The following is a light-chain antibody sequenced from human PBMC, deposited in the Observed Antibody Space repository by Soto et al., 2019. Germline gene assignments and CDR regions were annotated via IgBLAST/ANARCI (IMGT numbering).Light chain of an antibody. Sequence: EIVVTQSPATLSVSPGDRATLSCRARQSVSSSLAWYQQIPGQAPRHLIYDASPRDTGIPARFGGSGSGTEITLTISGPQAEDCAVYYCQQYNNSPPLTFGGGTKVELK. CDR1: QSVSSS. V-gene: IGKV3-15*01. CDR2: DAS. CDR3: QQYNNSPPLT. J-gene: IGKJ4*01.